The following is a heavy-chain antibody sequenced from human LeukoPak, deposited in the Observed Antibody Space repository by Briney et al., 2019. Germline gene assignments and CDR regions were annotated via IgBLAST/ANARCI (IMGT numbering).Heavy chain of an antibody. J-gene: IGHJ3*02. CDR2: ISAYNGNT. CDR3: ARVKSCHYYDTDKDAFDI. CDR1: GYTFTSYG. D-gene: IGHD3-22*01. V-gene: IGHV1-18*01. Sequence: ASVKVSCKASGYTFTSYGISWVRQAPGQGLEWMGWISAYNGNTNYAQKLQGRVTMTTDTSTSTAYMELRSLRSDDTAVYYCARVKSCHYYDTDKDAFDIWGQGTMVTVSS.